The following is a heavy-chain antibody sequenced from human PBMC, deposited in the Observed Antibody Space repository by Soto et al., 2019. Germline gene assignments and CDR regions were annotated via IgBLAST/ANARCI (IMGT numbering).Heavy chain of an antibody. CDR3: ARDGPSRSRYYFDY. CDR2: IYGAAST. J-gene: IGHJ4*02. CDR1: GFTVSSNY. V-gene: IGHV3-66*01. D-gene: IGHD6-13*01. Sequence: EVQLVESGGGLVQPGGSLRLSCAASGFTVSSNYMNWVRQAPGMGLEWVSIIYGAASTYYADSVKGRFTISRDNSKNTLYLQMNSLRAEDTAVYYCARDGPSRSRYYFDYWGQGTLVTVSS.